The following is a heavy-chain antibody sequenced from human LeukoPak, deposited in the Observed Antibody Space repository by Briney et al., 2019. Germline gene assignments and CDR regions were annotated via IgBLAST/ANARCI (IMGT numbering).Heavy chain of an antibody. V-gene: IGHV4-4*07. D-gene: IGHD4-23*01. CDR3: ARGGKATVVTM. Sequence: SETLSLTCTVSGGSINSYYWSWIRQPAGKGLEWIGRIYSSGSTNYNPSLKSRVSMPVDTSKNQFSLKLTSVTAADTAVYYCARGGKATVVTMWGQGILVTVSS. CDR1: GGSINSYY. J-gene: IGHJ4*02. CDR2: IYSSGST.